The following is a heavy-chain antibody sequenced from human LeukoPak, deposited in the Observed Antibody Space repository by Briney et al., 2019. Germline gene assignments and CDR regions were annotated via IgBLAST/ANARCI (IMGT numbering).Heavy chain of an antibody. V-gene: IGHV4-4*02. CDR2: MYHSGGT. J-gene: IGHJ3*02. D-gene: IGHD6-13*01. CDR1: GGSFSSSNW. Sequence: SETLSLTCAVSGGSFSSSNWWSWVRQPPGKGLEWIGEMYHSGGTYYNPSLKSRVTISVDRSKNQFSLKLSSVTAADTAVYYCARGDSSSSNAFDIWGQGTMVTVSS. CDR3: ARGDSSSSNAFDI.